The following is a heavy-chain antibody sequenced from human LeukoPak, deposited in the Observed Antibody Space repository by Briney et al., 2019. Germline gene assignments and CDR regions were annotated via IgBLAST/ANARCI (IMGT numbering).Heavy chain of an antibody. CDR3: AKGRGSWPCYFDY. Sequence: GGSLRLSCAASGFTVSSNYMSWVRQAPGKGLEWVSVIYSGGPTYYADSVKGRFTISRDNSKNTLYLQMNSLRADDTAVYYCAKGRGSWPCYFDYWGQGTLVTVSS. D-gene: IGHD6-13*01. CDR2: IYSGGPT. CDR1: GFTVSSNY. J-gene: IGHJ4*02. V-gene: IGHV3-53*01.